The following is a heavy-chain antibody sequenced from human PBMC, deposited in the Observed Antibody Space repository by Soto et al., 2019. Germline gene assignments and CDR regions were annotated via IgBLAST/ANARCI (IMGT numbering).Heavy chain of an antibody. CDR3: ARRLAATGLFDY. J-gene: IGHJ4*02. Sequence: QITLKESGPTLVKPTQTLTLTCNFSGFSLSTSGVGVGWIRQPPGKALEWLALIYWDDDKRYSPSLKSRLTITKDTSKNQVVLTMTNMDPVDTATYYCARRLAATGLFDYWGQGTLVTGSS. V-gene: IGHV2-5*02. D-gene: IGHD6-13*01. CDR2: IYWDDDK. CDR1: GFSLSTSGVG.